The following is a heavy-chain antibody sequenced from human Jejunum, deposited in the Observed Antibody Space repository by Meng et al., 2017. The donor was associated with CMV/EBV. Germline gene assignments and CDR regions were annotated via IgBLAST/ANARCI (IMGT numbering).Heavy chain of an antibody. CDR2: ISAYNGNT. D-gene: IGHD1-26*01. V-gene: IGHV1-18*01. J-gene: IGHJ4*02. Sequence: QGRLVQSGGGGKKPGASGKVSCKASGYTFTNYGITWVRQAPGQGLEWMGWISAYNGNTNYAQTLQGRLTMTTDTSTSTAYMELRSLRSDDTAVYYCARVEVGITSGDYWGQGTLVTVSS. CDR3: ARVEVGITSGDY. CDR1: GYTFTNYG.